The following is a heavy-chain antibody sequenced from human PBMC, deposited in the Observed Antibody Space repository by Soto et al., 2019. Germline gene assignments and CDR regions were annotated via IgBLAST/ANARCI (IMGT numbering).Heavy chain of an antibody. J-gene: IGHJ5*02. D-gene: IGHD3-16*02. CDR3: ARATYDYIWGSYPRENWFDP. CDR2: INPNSGGT. CDR1: GYTFTGYY. V-gene: IGHV1-2*04. Sequence: ASVKVSCKASGYTFTGYYMHWVRQAPGQELEWMGWINPNSGGTNYAQKFQGWVTMTRDTSISTAYMELSRLRSDDTAVYYCARATYDYIWGSYPRENWFDPWGQGTLVTVSS.